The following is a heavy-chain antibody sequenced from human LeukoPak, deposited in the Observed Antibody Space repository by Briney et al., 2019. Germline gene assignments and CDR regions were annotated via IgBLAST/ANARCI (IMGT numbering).Heavy chain of an antibody. CDR1: GFTSSSYE. J-gene: IGHJ4*02. CDR2: ISSSGSTI. CDR3: ARRSSSGSYYRPFDY. V-gene: IGHV3-48*03. Sequence: GGSLRLSCAASGFTSSSYEMNWVRQAPGKGLQWVSYISSSGSTIYYADSVKGRFTISRDNAKNSLYLQMNSLRAEDTAVYYCARRSSSGSYYRPFDYWGQGTLVTVSS. D-gene: IGHD1-26*01.